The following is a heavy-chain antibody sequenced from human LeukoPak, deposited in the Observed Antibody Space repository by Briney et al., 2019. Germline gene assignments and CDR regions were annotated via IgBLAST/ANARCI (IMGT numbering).Heavy chain of an antibody. J-gene: IGHJ6*03. CDR1: GFTVSGSA. D-gene: IGHD1-26*01. Sequence: GGSLRLSCAASGFTVSGSAMHWVRQASGKGLEWVGRIRSKANSYATAYAASVKGRFTISRDDSKNTAHLQMNSQKTEDTAVYYCTRRAGGSDYYYYYMDVWGKGTTVTVSS. CDR3: TRRAGGSDYYYYYMDV. CDR2: IRSKANSYAT. V-gene: IGHV3-73*01.